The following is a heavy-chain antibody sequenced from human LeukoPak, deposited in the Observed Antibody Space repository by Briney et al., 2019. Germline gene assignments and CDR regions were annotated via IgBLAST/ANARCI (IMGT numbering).Heavy chain of an antibody. Sequence: GGSLRLSCAASGFTFDDYAMHWVRQAPGKGLEWVSGISWNSGSIGYADSVKGRFTISRDDAKNSLYLQMNSLRAEDTALYYCAKGYRYGDYWGQGTLVTVSS. D-gene: IGHD3-16*02. CDR1: GFTFDDYA. CDR3: AKGYRYGDY. CDR2: ISWNSGSI. V-gene: IGHV3-9*01. J-gene: IGHJ4*02.